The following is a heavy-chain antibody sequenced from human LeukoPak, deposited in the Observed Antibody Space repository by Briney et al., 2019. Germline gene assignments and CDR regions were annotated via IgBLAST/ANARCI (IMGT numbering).Heavy chain of an antibody. D-gene: IGHD6-6*01. CDR3: ARAYSSSAGFDY. Sequence: PGGSLRLSCAASKFTFSTYWMSWVRQAPGKGLEWVANIKQDGSEKYYVDSVKGRFTISRDNAKNSLYLQMNSLRAEDTAVYYCARAYSSSAGFDYWGQGTLVTVSS. J-gene: IGHJ4*02. V-gene: IGHV3-7*01. CDR1: KFTFSTYW. CDR2: IKQDGSEK.